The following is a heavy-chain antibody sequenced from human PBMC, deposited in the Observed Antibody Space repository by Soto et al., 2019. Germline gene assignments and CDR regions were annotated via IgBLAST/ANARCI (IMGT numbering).Heavy chain of an antibody. Sequence: PGGCLRLSCAASGFTFSAYGMHWVRQAPGKGLEWVTFISFNGKKTDYADSVKGRFTVSRDNFKNTLYLQMNSLRAEDTAVYYCADIGGYDSAGGAYWGQGALVTVSS. V-gene: IGHV3-33*05. CDR3: ADIGGYDSAGGAY. J-gene: IGHJ4*02. CDR1: GFTFSAYG. D-gene: IGHD5-12*01. CDR2: ISFNGKKT.